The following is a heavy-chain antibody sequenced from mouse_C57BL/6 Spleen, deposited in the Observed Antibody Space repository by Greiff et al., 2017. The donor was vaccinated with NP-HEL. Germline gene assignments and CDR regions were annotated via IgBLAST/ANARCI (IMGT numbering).Heavy chain of an antibody. V-gene: IGHV5-4*01. CDR3: ARGRDGGYFDY. Sequence: EVQRVESGGGLVKPGGSLKLSCAASGFTFSSYAMSWVRQTPEKRLEWVATISDGGSYTYYPDNVKGRFTISRDNAKNNLYLQISHLKSEDTAMYYCARGRDGGYFDYWGQGTTLTVSS. J-gene: IGHJ2*01. D-gene: IGHD3-3*01. CDR2: ISDGGSYT. CDR1: GFTFSSYA.